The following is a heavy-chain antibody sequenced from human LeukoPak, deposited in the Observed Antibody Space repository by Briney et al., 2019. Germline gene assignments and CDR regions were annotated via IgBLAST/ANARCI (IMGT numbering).Heavy chain of an antibody. CDR1: GFTFSDYY. J-gene: IGHJ3*02. CDR2: ISSSGSTI. V-gene: IGHV3-11*04. D-gene: IGHD3/OR15-3a*01. Sequence: GGSLRLSCAASGFTFSDYYMSWIRQAPGKGLEWVSYISSSGSTIYYADSVKGRFTISRDNAKNSLYLQMNSLRAEDTAVYYCARDPRRTQDAFDIWGQGTVVTVSS. CDR3: ARDPRRTQDAFDI.